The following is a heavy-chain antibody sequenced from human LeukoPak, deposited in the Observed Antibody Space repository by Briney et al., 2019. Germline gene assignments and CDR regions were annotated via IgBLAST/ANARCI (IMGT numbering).Heavy chain of an antibody. D-gene: IGHD3-10*01. CDR2: ISYDGSNK. CDR1: GFTFSSYG. Sequence: GGSLRLSCAASGFTFSSYGMHWVRQAPGKGLEWVAVISYDGSNKYYADSVKGRFTISRDISKNTLYLQMNSLRAEDTALYYCARGYYYGSRSYAYFDYWGQGTLVTVSS. CDR3: ARGYYYGSRSYAYFDY. V-gene: IGHV3-30*03. J-gene: IGHJ4*02.